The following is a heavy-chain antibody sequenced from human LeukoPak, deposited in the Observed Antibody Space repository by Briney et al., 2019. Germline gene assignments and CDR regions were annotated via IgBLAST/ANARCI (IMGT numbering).Heavy chain of an antibody. Sequence: GGSLRLSCAASGFTFSSYTMNWVRQAPGKGLEWVSSISGSSRHKYYADSVKGRFTISRDNAKNSLYLQMNSLRAEDTAVYYCARTANFAGGYYIDYWGQGTLVTVSS. CDR3: ARTANFAGGYYIDY. V-gene: IGHV3-21*01. CDR2: ISGSSRHK. J-gene: IGHJ4*02. CDR1: GFTFSSYT. D-gene: IGHD3-3*01.